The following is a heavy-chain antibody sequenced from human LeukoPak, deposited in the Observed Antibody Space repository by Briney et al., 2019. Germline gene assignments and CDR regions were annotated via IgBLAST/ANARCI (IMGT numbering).Heavy chain of an antibody. CDR1: SYSISTDYY. Sequence: PSETLSLTCTVSSYSISTDYYWGWIRQPPGKGLEWIGTMYHSGSTYYNPSLKSRVTISVDTSKNQFSLKLSSVTAADTAVYYCAVSRPITGVGSWGQGTLVTVSS. V-gene: IGHV4-38-2*02. CDR3: AVSRPITGVGS. CDR2: MYHSGST. D-gene: IGHD1-14*01. J-gene: IGHJ5*02.